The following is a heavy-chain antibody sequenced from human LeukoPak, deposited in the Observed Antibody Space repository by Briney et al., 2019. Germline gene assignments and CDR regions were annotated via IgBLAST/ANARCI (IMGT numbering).Heavy chain of an antibody. CDR2: ISDSGGDT. D-gene: IGHD3-10*01. J-gene: IGHJ4*02. CDR3: AREFYVSMVRGVLDY. V-gene: IGHV3-23*01. Sequence: GGSLRLSCAASGFSFNSFEMSWVRQAPGKGLEWVSVISDSGGDTSYADSVKGRLTISRDNSKNTLYLQMNSLRAEDTAVYYCAREFYVSMVRGVLDYWGQGTLVTVSS. CDR1: GFSFNSFE.